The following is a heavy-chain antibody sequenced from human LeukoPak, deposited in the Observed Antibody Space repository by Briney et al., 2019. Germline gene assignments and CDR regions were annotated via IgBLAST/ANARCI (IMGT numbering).Heavy chain of an antibody. CDR1: GGSISSGSYY. CDR2: IYYSGGT. D-gene: IGHD3-10*01. Sequence: SETLSLTCTVSGGSISSGSYYWGWIRQPPGKGLEWIGTIYYSGGTSYNPSLKSRVTISADTSKNQFSLKLTSVTAADTAVYYCSRRENYFGSGTSYYFDYWGQGTLVAVSS. CDR3: SRRENYFGSGTSYYFDY. J-gene: IGHJ4*02. V-gene: IGHV4-39*07.